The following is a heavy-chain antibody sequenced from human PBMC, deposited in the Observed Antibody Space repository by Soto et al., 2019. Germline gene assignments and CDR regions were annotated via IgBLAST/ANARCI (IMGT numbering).Heavy chain of an antibody. CDR3: VREGRIVPAAGDY. J-gene: IGHJ4*02. CDR2: ISAENGDT. CDR1: GYTFSNYG. V-gene: IGHV1-18*04. Sequence: ASVKVSFKASGYTFSNYGISWVRQAPGQGLEWMGWISAENGDTKYAQKFQGRVTMTTDTATRTAYMELRILRSDDTAVYYCVREGRIVPAAGDYWGQGTLVTVSS. D-gene: IGHD2-2*01.